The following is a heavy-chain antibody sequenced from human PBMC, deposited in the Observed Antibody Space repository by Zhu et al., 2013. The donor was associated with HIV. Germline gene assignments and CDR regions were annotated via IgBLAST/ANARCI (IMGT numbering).Heavy chain of an antibody. V-gene: IGHV1-18*01. CDR3: TRGPGYCSSTSCSDYYFSMDV. D-gene: IGHD2-2*01. CDR1: GYIFTDYG. J-gene: IGHJ6*03. CDR2: ISTYYGHT. Sequence: QVHLVQSRGEVKKPGASVKVSCKASGYIFTDYGISWVRQAPGQGLEWVGWISTYYGHTNYAQRLQGRLTMTTDTSTSIAYMELRSLRSDDTAVYYCTRGPGYCSSTSCSDYYFSMDVWGKGTTVIVSS.